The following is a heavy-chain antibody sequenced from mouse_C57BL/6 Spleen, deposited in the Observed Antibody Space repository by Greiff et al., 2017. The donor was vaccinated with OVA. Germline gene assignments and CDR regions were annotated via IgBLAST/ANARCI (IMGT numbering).Heavy chain of an antibody. Sequence: EVKLMESGPGLVKPSQSLSLTCSVTGYSITSGYYWNWIRQFPGNKLEWMGYISYDGSNNYNPSLKNRISITRDTSKNQFFLKLNSVTTEDTATYYCARERAYDYEGFAYWGQGTLVTVSA. CDR2: ISYDGSN. CDR3: ARERAYDYEGFAY. J-gene: IGHJ3*01. D-gene: IGHD2-4*01. V-gene: IGHV3-6*01. CDR1: GYSITSGYY.